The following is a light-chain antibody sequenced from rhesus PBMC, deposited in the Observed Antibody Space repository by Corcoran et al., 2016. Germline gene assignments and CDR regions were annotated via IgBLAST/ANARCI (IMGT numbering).Light chain of an antibody. V-gene: IGKV2-82*02. CDR1: QSLVYSDGKTY. CDR3: MQALRSPWT. CDR2: LVS. Sequence: DIVMIQTPLSLPVTLGEPASISCRSSQSLVYSDGKTYLYWYLQKPGQFPQLLGFLVSKRASGVPDKLSGSGSGTDFTLKKSRVVAEDVGVYYCMQALRSPWTFGQGAKVEIK. J-gene: IGKJ1*01.